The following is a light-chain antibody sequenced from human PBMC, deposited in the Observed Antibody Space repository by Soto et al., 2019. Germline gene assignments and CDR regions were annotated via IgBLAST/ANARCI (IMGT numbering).Light chain of an antibody. J-gene: IGKJ1*01. CDR3: QQYNNWSWT. Sequence: EIVMTQSPATLSVSPGERATLSCRASQSVSSNLAWYQQKPGQAPRLLIYGASTRAPGISARFSGSGSGTEFTLTISSLQSEDFAIYYCQQYNNWSWTFGQGTKV. CDR1: QSVSSN. CDR2: GAS. V-gene: IGKV3-15*01.